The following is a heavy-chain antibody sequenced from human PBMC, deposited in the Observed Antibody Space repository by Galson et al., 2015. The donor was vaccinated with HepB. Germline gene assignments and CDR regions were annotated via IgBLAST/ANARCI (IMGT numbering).Heavy chain of an antibody. V-gene: IGHV4-4*02. CDR2: IFHSGST. Sequence: SETLSLTCAVSGGSISSYSSWSWVRQPPGKGLEWIGEIFHSGSTNYTPSLKSRVTISVDKSINEFSLNLSSATAADTAVYYCARGASSYDFWSGFYYYGMDVWGQGTTVTVSS. D-gene: IGHD3-3*01. CDR1: GGSISSYSS. J-gene: IGHJ6*02. CDR3: ARGASSYDFWSGFYYYGMDV.